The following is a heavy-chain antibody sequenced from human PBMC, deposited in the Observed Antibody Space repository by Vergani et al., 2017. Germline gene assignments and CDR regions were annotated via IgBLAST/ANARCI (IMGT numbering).Heavy chain of an antibody. Sequence: QVQLVESGGGVVQPGRSLRLSCAASGFTFSSYGMHWVRQAPGKGLEWVAVISYDGSNKYYADSVKGRFTISRDNSKKTLYLKMNSLRAEDTAVYYCAKSLGQWLTAAFDYWGQGTLVTVSS. J-gene: IGHJ4*02. D-gene: IGHD6-19*01. CDR2: ISYDGSNK. V-gene: IGHV3-30*18. CDR3: AKSLGQWLTAAFDY. CDR1: GFTFSSYG.